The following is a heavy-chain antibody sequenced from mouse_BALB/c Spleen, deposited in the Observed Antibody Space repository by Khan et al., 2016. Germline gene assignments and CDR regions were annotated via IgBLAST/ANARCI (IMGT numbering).Heavy chain of an antibody. V-gene: IGHV14-3*02. CDR3: AKGYDVYYDCVDY. J-gene: IGHJ2*01. CDR1: GFNIKDTY. Sequence: EVQLQESGAELVKPGASVKSSCTASGFNIKDTYMHWVKQRPEQGLEWIGRIDPANGNTNYDPKFQGKATITADTSSNTAYLQLSSLTSEDTAVYYCAKGYDVYYDCVDYWGQVTTLTVSS. D-gene: IGHD2-4*01. CDR2: IDPANGNT.